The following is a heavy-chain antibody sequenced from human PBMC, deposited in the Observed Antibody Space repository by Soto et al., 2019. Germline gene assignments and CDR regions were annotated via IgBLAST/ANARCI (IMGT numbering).Heavy chain of an antibody. CDR2: IYYSGST. V-gene: IGHV4-59*01. J-gene: IGHJ6*02. CDR3: ARDASYTGITGTTFYGMDV. CDR1: GGSISSYY. D-gene: IGHD1-7*01. Sequence: KASETLSLTCTVSGGSISSYYWSWIRQPPGKGLEWIGYIYYSGSTNYNPSLKSRVTISVDTSKNQFSLKLSSVTAADMAVYYCARDASYTGITGTTFYGMDVWGQGTTVTVSS.